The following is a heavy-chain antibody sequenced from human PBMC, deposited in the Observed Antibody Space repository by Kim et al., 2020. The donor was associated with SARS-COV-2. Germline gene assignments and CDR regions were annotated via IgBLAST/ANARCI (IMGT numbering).Heavy chain of an antibody. J-gene: IGHJ4*02. CDR1: GGTFSSYA. CDR2: IIPIFGTA. Sequence: SVKVSCKASGGTFSSYAISWVRQAPGQGLEWMGGIIPIFGTANYAQKFQGRVTITADESTSTAYMELSSLRSEDTAVYYCASPHIVVVTATSALFRYWGQGTLVTVSS. D-gene: IGHD2-21*02. V-gene: IGHV1-69*13. CDR3: ASPHIVVVTATSALFRY.